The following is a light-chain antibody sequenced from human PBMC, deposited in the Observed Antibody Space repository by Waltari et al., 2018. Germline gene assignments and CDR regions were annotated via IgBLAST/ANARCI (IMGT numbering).Light chain of an antibody. Sequence: EIVMTQYPGTLFASPGERVIISCRASQSVGNNLAWYQQNPGQAPRLLIYRASTRATDIPGTFSGSGSGTGFTLTISSLQSEDFALYYCQQYYNWPRTFGQGTKVEIK. CDR3: QQYYNWPRT. CDR1: QSVGNN. CDR2: RAS. V-gene: IGKV3-15*01. J-gene: IGKJ1*01.